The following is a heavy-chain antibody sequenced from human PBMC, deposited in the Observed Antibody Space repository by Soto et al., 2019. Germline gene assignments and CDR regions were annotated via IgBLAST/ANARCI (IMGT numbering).Heavy chain of an antibody. V-gene: IGHV3-21*04. CDR3: ARRRPTGYYNY. Sequence: PGGSLRLSCAASGFTFRNYCMNWVRQAPGRGLEWVSGISWNSSSTNNADSVKGRFTISRDNAKNSLYLQMNSLRAEDTAVYYCARRRPTGYYNYWGQGTLVTVSS. CDR1: GFTFRNYC. J-gene: IGHJ4*02. D-gene: IGHD3-9*01. CDR2: ISWNSSST.